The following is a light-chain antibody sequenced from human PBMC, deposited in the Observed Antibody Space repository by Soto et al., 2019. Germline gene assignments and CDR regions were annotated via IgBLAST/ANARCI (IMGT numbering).Light chain of an antibody. CDR3: QQYNKWPLT. Sequence: EIVMTQSPATLSVSPGERATLSCRASESVSRNLAWYQQKPGQAPRLLIYAASTRATDIAARISGSGSGTEFTLTISSLQSEDCAVYYCQQYNKWPLTFGGGTKVESK. CDR2: AAS. J-gene: IGKJ4*01. V-gene: IGKV3-15*01. CDR1: ESVSRN.